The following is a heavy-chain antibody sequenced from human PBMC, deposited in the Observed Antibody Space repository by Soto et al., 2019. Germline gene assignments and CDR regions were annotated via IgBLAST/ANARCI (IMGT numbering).Heavy chain of an antibody. CDR2: INSDGSST. Sequence: GGSLRLSCAASGFTFSSYWMHWVRQAPGKGLVWVSRINSDGSSTSYADSVKGRFTISRDNAKNTLYLQMNSLRAEDTAVYYCARKGQLEQTLDYWGQGTLVTVSS. D-gene: IGHD1-1*01. CDR1: GFTFSSYW. V-gene: IGHV3-74*01. CDR3: ARKGQLEQTLDY. J-gene: IGHJ4*02.